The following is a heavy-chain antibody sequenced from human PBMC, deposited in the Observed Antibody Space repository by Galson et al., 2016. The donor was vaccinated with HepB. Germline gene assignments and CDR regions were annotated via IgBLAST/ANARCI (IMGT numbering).Heavy chain of an antibody. D-gene: IGHD2-2*01. CDR2: IIPMSGTA. J-gene: IGHJ4*02. CDR1: GDTFSSFG. V-gene: IGHV1-69*13. Sequence: SVKVSCKASGDTFSSFGISWVRQAPGQGLEWMGAIIPMSGTANSAQRFQGRVTITADESTRTAYMELSSLRSEDTAVYFCATVRSVTRLPFDDWGQGTLVTVSS. CDR3: ATVRSVTRLPFDD.